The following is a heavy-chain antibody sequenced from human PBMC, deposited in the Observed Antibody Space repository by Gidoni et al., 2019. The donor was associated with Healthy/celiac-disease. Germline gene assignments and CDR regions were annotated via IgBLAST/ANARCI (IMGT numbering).Heavy chain of an antibody. CDR1: GGSIRPSSYY. Sequence: QLNLPESGPGLAKPSAPLSLTCPVSGGSIRPSSYYWGWIRQPPGKGLEWIGSIYYNGNTYYYQSLKSRVTISIDTSKNQFSLKLSSLTAADTAVYYCARHRSGDICAPRWFDPWGQGTLVTVSS. CDR3: ARHRSGDICAPRWFDP. CDR2: IYYNGNT. D-gene: IGHD2-21*01. J-gene: IGHJ5*02. V-gene: IGHV4-39*01.